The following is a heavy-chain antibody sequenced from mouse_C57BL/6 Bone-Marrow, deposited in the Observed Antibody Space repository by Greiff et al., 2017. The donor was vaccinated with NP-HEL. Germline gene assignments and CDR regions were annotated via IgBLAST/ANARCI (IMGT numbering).Heavy chain of an antibody. D-gene: IGHD2-3*01. CDR1: GYTFTSYW. J-gene: IGHJ1*03. CDR2: IYPGSGST. V-gene: IGHV1-55*01. Sequence: QVQLQQPGAELVKPGASVKMSCKASGYTFTSYWITWVKPRPGQGLEWIGDIYPGSGSTNYNEKFKRTATLTVDTSSRTAYMQRSSLTSEDSAVYYCARESDGYYVDWYFDVWGTGTTVTVSS. CDR3: ARESDGYYVDWYFDV.